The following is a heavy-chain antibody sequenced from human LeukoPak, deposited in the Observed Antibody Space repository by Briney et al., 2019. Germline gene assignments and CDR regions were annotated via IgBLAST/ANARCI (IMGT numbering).Heavy chain of an antibody. CDR3: AKSNGYGLVDI. CDR2: ISRNSGNI. Sequence: PGGSLRLSCAASGFTFDDYAMHWVRQTPGKGLEWVSYISRNSGNIGYADSVKGRFTISRDNAKNTLYLQMNSLRAEDTAVYYCAKSNGYGLVDIWGQGTMVTVSS. CDR1: GFTFDDYA. D-gene: IGHD3-10*01. J-gene: IGHJ3*02. V-gene: IGHV3-9*01.